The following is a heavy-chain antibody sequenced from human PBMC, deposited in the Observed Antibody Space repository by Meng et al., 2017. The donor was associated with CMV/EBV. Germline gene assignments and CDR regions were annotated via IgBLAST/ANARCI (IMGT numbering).Heavy chain of an antibody. CDR3: VRDGPDIVVVPAAIRVAAAGTDYYYYYGMDV. D-gene: IGHD2-2*02. CDR1: GYTFTSYY. CDR2: INPSGGST. Sequence: ASVKVSCKASGYTFTSYYMHWVRQAPGQGLEWMGIINPSGGSTSYAQKFQGRVTMTRDTSTSTVYMELSSLRSEDTAVYYCVRDGPDIVVVPAAIRVAAAGTDYYYYYGMDVWGQGTTVTVFS. V-gene: IGHV1-46*01. J-gene: IGHJ6*02.